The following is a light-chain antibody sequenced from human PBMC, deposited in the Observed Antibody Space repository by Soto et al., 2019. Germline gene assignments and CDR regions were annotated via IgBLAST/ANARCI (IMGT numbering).Light chain of an antibody. J-gene: IGKJ4*01. CDR1: QSVSSN. Sequence: EVVMTQSPATLSVSPGERATLSCTASQSVSSNLAWYQQKPGQAPRLLIYAASTRATDIPARFSGSGSGTDFTLTISSLQSEDFAFYYCQQYNNWPLTFGGGTKVESK. V-gene: IGKV3-15*01. CDR3: QQYNNWPLT. CDR2: AAS.